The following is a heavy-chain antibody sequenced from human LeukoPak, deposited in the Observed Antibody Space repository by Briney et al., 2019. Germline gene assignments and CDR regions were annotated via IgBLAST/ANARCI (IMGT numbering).Heavy chain of an antibody. D-gene: IGHD6-13*01. V-gene: IGHV3-74*01. CDR2: VKNDGST. CDR1: GFTFSSRW. Sequence: HSGGSLRLSCVVSGFTSGFTFSSRWMHWVRQAPGKGLVWVSLVKNDGSTNYADSVKGRFTVSRDNAENTLYLQMNNLKVEDTALYFCHPLGYTSNWGQGTLVTVSS. CDR3: HPLGYTSN. J-gene: IGHJ4*02.